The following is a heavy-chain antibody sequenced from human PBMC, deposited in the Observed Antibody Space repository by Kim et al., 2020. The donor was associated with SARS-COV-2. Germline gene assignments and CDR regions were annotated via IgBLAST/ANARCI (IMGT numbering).Heavy chain of an antibody. J-gene: IGHJ4*02. Sequence: ASVKVSCKASGYTFTSYGISWVRQAPGQGLEWMGWISAYNGNTNYAQKLQGSVTMTTDTSTSTAYMELRSLRSDDTAVYYCARVPGLSMLSSFDYWGQGTLVTVSS. CDR1: GYTFTSYG. CDR2: ISAYNGNT. D-gene: IGHD2-8*01. CDR3: ARVPGLSMLSSFDY. V-gene: IGHV1-18*01.